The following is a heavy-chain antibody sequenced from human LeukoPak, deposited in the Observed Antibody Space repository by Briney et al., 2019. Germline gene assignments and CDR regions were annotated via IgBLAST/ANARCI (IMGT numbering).Heavy chain of an antibody. Sequence: GGSLRLSCEASEFTFSSYSMNWVRQAPGKGLEWVSYITNSGNSKSYADSVKGRFTISRDNSKNTLYLQMNSLRAEDTAVYYCANEGQLWSDVPDYWGQGTLVTVSS. J-gene: IGHJ4*02. CDR2: ITNSGNSK. V-gene: IGHV3-48*01. CDR1: EFTFSSYS. CDR3: ANEGQLWSDVPDY. D-gene: IGHD5-18*01.